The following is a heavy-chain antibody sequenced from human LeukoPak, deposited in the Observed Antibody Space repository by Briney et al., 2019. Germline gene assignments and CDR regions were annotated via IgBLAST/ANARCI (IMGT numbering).Heavy chain of an antibody. CDR3: ARRLRYFDWSIDY. Sequence: PSETLSLTCAVYGGSFSGYYWGWIRQPPGKGLEWIGEINHSGSTNSNPSLKSRVTVSVDTSKNLFSLKLSSVTAEDTAVYYCARRLRYFDWSIDYWGQGTLVTVSS. V-gene: IGHV4-34*01. J-gene: IGHJ4*02. D-gene: IGHD3-9*01. CDR1: GGSFSGYY. CDR2: INHSGST.